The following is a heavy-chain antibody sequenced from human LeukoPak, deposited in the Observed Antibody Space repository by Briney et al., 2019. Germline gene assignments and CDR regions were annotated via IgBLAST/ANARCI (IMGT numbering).Heavy chain of an antibody. CDR2: INHSGST. CDR3: ARVRRYYYDSSGPWNY. D-gene: IGHD3-22*01. J-gene: IGHJ4*02. CDR1: GGSFSGYY. Sequence: SETLSLTCAVYGGSFSGYYWSWIRQPPGKGLEWIGEINHSGSTNYNPSLKSRVPISVDTYTNQFSLKLSSVNAADTAVYYCARVRRYYYDSSGPWNYWGQGTLVTVSS. V-gene: IGHV4-34*01.